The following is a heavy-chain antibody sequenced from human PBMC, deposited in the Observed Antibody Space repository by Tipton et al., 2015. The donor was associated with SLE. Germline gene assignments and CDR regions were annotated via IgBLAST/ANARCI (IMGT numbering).Heavy chain of an antibody. Sequence: SLRLSCAASGFTFSSYNMNWVRQAPGKGLEWLSSITSSSSYIFYADSVKGRFTISRDNAKNSLYLQMSSLRAEDTATYYCARYSGTYRDYWGQGTLVTVSS. CDR2: ITSSSSYI. CDR1: GFTFSSYN. D-gene: IGHD1-26*01. V-gene: IGHV3-21*03. CDR3: ARYSGTYRDY. J-gene: IGHJ4*02.